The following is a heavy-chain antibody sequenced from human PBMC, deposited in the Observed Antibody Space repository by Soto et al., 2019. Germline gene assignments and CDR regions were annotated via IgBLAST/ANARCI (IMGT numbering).Heavy chain of an antibody. V-gene: IGHV4-59*01. CDR2: MYKTGST. Sequence: PSETLSLTCTVSGGSISGYYWSWIRQPPGKGLEWIGYMYKTGSTVYNPSLKSRVTISVDTSKNQFSLKLNSVTAADTAVYYCARGREGVVITTFAYYYYGMDVWGQGTTVTVSS. D-gene: IGHD3-22*01. CDR3: ARGREGVVITTFAYYYYGMDV. CDR1: GGSISGYY. J-gene: IGHJ6*02.